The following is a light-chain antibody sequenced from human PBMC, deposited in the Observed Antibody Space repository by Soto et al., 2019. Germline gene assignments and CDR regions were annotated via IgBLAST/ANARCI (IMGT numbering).Light chain of an antibody. CDR2: GAS. Sequence: EIVLTQSPGTLSLSPGERATLSCRASQSVSSNFLAWYQQIPGQAPRLLIYGASSRATGIPDRFSGSGSGTDFTLTISRLEPEDFAVYYCQQYGSSPWTFGQGNKVEIK. CDR3: QQYGSSPWT. CDR1: QSVSSNF. J-gene: IGKJ1*01. V-gene: IGKV3-20*01.